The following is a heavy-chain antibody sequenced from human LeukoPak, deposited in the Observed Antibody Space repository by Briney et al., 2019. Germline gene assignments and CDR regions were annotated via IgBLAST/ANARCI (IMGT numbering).Heavy chain of an antibody. CDR3: ARAESCSSTSCPPYFDY. V-gene: IGHV3-30*03. J-gene: IGHJ4*02. Sequence: GGSPRLSCAASGFTFSSYGMHWVPRAPRKGLEWVAVISDDGSNNYYADSVKGRFTISRDNSKNTVYLQMNSLRAEDTAVYYCARAESCSSTSCPPYFDYWGQGTLVTVSS. CDR2: ISDDGSNN. D-gene: IGHD2-2*01. CDR1: GFTFSSYG.